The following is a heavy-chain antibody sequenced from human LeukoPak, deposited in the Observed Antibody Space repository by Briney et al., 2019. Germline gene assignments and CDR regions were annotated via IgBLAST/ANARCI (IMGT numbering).Heavy chain of an antibody. CDR1: GFTFSSYA. V-gene: IGHV3-30*04. CDR3: ARGRSSMVRGVQGAFDI. CDR2: ISYDGSNK. J-gene: IGHJ3*02. Sequence: GRSLRLSCAASGFTFSSYAMHWVRQAPGKGLEWVAAISYDGSNKFYADSVKGRFTISRDNPKNRLFLQMNSLRADDTAVYYCARGRSSMVRGVQGAFDIWGQGTMVTVSS. D-gene: IGHD3-10*01.